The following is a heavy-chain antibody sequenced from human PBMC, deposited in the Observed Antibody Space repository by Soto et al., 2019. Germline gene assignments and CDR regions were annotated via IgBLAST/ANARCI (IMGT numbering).Heavy chain of an antibody. Sequence: QPGGSLRLSCAASGFTFSSYGMSWVRQAPGKGLECVSTISGAGHITYYADSVKGRFTISRDNSKNTLYLQMNSLRAEDTAVYYSVKDRSVVGAAWSTYYFDYWGQGTLVTVSS. CDR2: ISGAGHIT. CDR1: GFTFSSYG. V-gene: IGHV3-23*01. J-gene: IGHJ4*02. D-gene: IGHD1-26*01. CDR3: VKDRSVVGAAWSTYYFDY.